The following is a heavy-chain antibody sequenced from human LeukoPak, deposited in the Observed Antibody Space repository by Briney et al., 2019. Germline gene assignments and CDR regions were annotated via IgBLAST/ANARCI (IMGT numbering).Heavy chain of an antibody. CDR2: IIPIFGTA. CDR3: AREGASDDAFDI. Sequence: SVKVSCKASGGTFNSYAISWGRQAPGQGLEWTGGIIPIFGTANYAQKFQGRVTITADESTSTAYMELSSLRSEDTAVYYCAREGASDDAFDIWGQGTMVTVSS. D-gene: IGHD1-26*01. CDR1: GGTFNSYA. V-gene: IGHV1-69*13. J-gene: IGHJ3*02.